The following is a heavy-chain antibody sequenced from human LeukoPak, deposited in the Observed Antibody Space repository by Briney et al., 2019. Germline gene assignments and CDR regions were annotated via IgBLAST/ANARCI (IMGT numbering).Heavy chain of an antibody. CDR3: TRQGL. J-gene: IGHJ4*02. Sequence: GGSLRLSCAASGFTFSSYAMSWVRQASGKGLEWVGRILSKADNYATAYAASVKVRFTISRDDSKNTAYLQMDSLKSEDTAVYYCTRQGLWGQGTLVTVSS. D-gene: IGHD3/OR15-3a*01. CDR2: ILSKADNYAT. CDR1: GFTFSSYA. V-gene: IGHV3-73*01.